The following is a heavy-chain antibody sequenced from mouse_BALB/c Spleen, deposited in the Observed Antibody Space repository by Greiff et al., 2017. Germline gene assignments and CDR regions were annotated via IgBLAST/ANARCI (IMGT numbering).Heavy chain of an antibody. J-gene: IGHJ4*01. CDR3: ARDYGNYAYAMDY. V-gene: IGHV7-3*02. CDR2: IRNKANGYTT. D-gene: IGHD2-1*01. CDR1: GFTFTDYY. Sequence: EVKLVESGGGLVQPGGSLRLSCATSGFTFTDYYMSWVRQPPGKALEWLGFIRNKANGYTTEYSASVKGRFTISRDNSQSILYLQMNTLRAEDSATYYCARDYGNYAYAMDYWGQGTSVTVSS.